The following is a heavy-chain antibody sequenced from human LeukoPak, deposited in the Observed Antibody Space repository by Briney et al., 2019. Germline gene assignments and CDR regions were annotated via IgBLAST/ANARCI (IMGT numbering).Heavy chain of an antibody. CDR3: ARERGSDYYGSGSYYLRSDGMDV. V-gene: IGHV1-2*04. D-gene: IGHD3-10*01. J-gene: IGHJ6*02. Sequence: ASVKVSCKASGYTFTGYYMHWVRQAPGQGLEWMGWINPNSGGTNYAQKFQGWVTMTRDTSISTAYMELSRLRSDDTAVYYCARERGSDYYGSGSYYLRSDGMDVWGQGTTVTVSS. CDR2: INPNSGGT. CDR1: GYTFTGYY.